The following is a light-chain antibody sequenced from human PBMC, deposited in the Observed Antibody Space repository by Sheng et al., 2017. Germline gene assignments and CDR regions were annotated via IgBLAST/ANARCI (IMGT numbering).Light chain of an antibody. CDR2: EVS. J-gene: IGLJ2*01. CDR3: SSYTRSNTIV. CDR1: SSDVGAYNY. Sequence: QSALTQPASVSWSPGQSITISCTGTSSDVGAYNYVSWYQQHPGKAPKLMIFEVSNRPSGVSNRFSGSKHGNTASLTISGLQAEDEADYYCSSYTRSNTIVFGGGTKLTVL. V-gene: IGLV2-14*01.